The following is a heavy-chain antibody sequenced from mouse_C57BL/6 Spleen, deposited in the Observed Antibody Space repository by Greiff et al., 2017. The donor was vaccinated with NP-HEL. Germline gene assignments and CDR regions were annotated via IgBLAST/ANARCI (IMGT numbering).Heavy chain of an antibody. CDR2: IDPSDSYT. CDR1: GYTFTSYW. Sequence: QVQLQQPGAELVKPGASEKLSCKASGYTFTSYWMQWVKQRPGQGLEWIGEIDPSDSYTNYNQKFKGKATLTVDTSSSTAYMQLSSLTSEDSAVYYCARRGNYYYGSTYYAMDYWGQGTSVTVSS. V-gene: IGHV1-50*01. D-gene: IGHD1-1*01. CDR3: ARRGNYYYGSTYYAMDY. J-gene: IGHJ4*01.